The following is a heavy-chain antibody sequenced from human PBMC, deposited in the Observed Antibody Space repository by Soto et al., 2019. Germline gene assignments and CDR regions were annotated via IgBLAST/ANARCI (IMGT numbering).Heavy chain of an antibody. V-gene: IGHV1-2*04. CDR1: GYTFTGYY. Sequence: ASVKVSCKASGYTFTGYYMHWVRQAPGQGLEWMGWINPNSGGTNYAQKFQGWVTMTRDTSISTAYMELSRLRSDDTAVYYCARQLAGTAAALDYWGQGTLVTVSS. D-gene: IGHD6-13*01. CDR3: ARQLAGTAAALDY. CDR2: INPNSGGT. J-gene: IGHJ4*02.